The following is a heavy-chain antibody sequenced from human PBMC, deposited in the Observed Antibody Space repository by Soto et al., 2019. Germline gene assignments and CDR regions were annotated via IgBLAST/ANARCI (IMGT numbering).Heavy chain of an antibody. V-gene: IGHV1-69*01. J-gene: IGHJ6*02. CDR2: VIPIFGTA. D-gene: IGHD2-2*02. CDR3: ASSLRDIVVVPAAIPYYYYGMDV. CDR1: GGTFSSDA. Sequence: ASVKVSCKASGGTFSSDAISWVRQAPGQGLEWMGGVIPIFGTANYAQKFQGRVTITADESTSTAYMELSSLRSEDTAVYYCASSLRDIVVVPAAIPYYYYGMDVWGQGTTVTVSS.